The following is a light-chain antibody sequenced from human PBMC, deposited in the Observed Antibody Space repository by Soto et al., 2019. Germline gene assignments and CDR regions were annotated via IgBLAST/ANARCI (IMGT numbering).Light chain of an antibody. V-gene: IGKV1-39*01. Sequence: DIQMTQSPSSLSASVGDRVTITCRASQSINSRLNWYQQKPGKPPKLLIHTTSSLQSGVPSRFSGSGTGTEFTLTISNLQPDDFATYYCQQYNSLWTFXQGTKADIK. CDR1: QSINSR. CDR2: TTS. CDR3: QQYNSLWT. J-gene: IGKJ1*01.